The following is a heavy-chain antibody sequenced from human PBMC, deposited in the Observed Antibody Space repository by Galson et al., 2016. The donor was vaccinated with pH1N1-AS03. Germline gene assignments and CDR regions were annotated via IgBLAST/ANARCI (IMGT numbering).Heavy chain of an antibody. J-gene: IGHJ5*02. D-gene: IGHD1-7*01. Sequence: SLRLSCAASGFTFSDYWMSWVRQAPGKGLEWVAFIGTSRTNIHYADSLKGRFTISRDNMKKSLYLQLNSRRAEDTGIYYCARERVWNYGGLDLWGQGTLVTVSS. CDR1: GFTFSDYW. V-gene: IGHV3-11*04. CDR3: ARERVWNYGGLDL. CDR2: IGTSRTNI.